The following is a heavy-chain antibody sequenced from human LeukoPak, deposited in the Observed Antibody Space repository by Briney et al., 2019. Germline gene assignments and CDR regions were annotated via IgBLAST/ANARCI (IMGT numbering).Heavy chain of an antibody. CDR1: RYTFTGYY. CDR2: INPNSGGT. CDR3: ARDYCSGGSCYALDP. V-gene: IGHV1-2*02. Sequence: ASVKVSCKASRYTFTGYYMHWVRQAPGQGLEWMGWINPNSGGTNYAQKFQGRVTMTRDTSISTAYMELSRLRSDDTAVYYCARDYCSGGSCYALDPWGQGTLVTVSS. D-gene: IGHD2-15*01. J-gene: IGHJ5*02.